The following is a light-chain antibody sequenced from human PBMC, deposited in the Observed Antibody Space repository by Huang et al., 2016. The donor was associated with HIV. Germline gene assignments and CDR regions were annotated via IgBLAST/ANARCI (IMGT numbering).Light chain of an antibody. CDR2: DAS. Sequence: DIQMTQSPSSLSASVGDRVTITCQASQDISNDLNWYQQKPGKAPKLLVDDASNLETGVPSRFSGSGSGTDFTVTISSLEPEDVATYYCQQYDNLPITFGQGTRLEIK. J-gene: IGKJ5*01. CDR1: QDISND. V-gene: IGKV1-33*01. CDR3: QQYDNLPIT.